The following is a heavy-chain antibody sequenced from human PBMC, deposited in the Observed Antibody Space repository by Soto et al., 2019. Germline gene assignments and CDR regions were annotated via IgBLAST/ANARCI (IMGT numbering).Heavy chain of an antibody. V-gene: IGHV3-30*18. CDR2: ISYDGSNK. Sequence: GGSLRLSCAASGFTFSSYGMHWVRQAPGKGLEWVAVISYDGSNKYYADSVKGRFTISRDNSKNTLYLQMNSLRAEDTAVYYCAKDGGNYDFWSGYYTNHYYYYYYMDVWGKGTTVTVSS. J-gene: IGHJ6*03. CDR1: GFTFSSYG. D-gene: IGHD3-3*01. CDR3: AKDGGNYDFWSGYYTNHYYYYYYMDV.